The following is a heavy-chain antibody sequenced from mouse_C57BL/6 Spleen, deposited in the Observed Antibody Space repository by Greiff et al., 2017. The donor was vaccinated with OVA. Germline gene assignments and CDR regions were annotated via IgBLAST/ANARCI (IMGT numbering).Heavy chain of an antibody. J-gene: IGHJ4*01. CDR2: IYPGSGST. CDR1: GYTFTSYW. Sequence: QVQLQQPGAELVKPGASVKMSCKASGYTFTSYWITWVKQRPGQGLEWIGDIYPGSGSTNYNEKFKSKATLTVDTAASTAYMQLSSLTSEDSAVYYCAIYYGSSYDYYAMDYWGQGTSVTVSS. D-gene: IGHD1-1*01. CDR3: AIYYGSSYDYYAMDY. V-gene: IGHV1-55*01.